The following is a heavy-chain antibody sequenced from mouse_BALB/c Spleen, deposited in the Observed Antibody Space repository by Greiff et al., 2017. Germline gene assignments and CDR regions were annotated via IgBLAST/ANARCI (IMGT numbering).Heavy chain of an antibody. CDR2: IWAGGST. D-gene: IGHD2-10*02. J-gene: IGHJ3*01. CDR1: GFSLTSYG. V-gene: IGHV2-9*02. Sequence: VQGVESGPGLVAPSQSLSITCTVSGFSLTSYGVHWVRQPPGKGLEWLGVIWAGGSTNYNSALMSRLSISKDNSKSQVFLKMNSLQTDDTAMYYCARDRFGYGNYVFAYWGQGTLVTVSA. CDR3: ARDRFGYGNYVFAY.